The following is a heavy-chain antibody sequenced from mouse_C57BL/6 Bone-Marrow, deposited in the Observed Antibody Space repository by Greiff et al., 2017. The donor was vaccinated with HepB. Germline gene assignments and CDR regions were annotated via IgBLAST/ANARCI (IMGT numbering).Heavy chain of an antibody. D-gene: IGHD1-1*01. J-gene: IGHJ4*01. CDR2: IRNKANGYTT. V-gene: IGHV7-3*01. CDR1: GFTFTDYY. CDR3: ARYPNKFITTVVATDYAMDY. Sequence: EVKLVESGGGLVQPGGSLSLSCAASGFTFTDYYMSWVRQPPGKALEWLGFIRNKANGYTTEYSASVKGRFTISRDNSQSILYLQMNALRAEDSATYYCARYPNKFITTVVATDYAMDYWGQGTSVTVSS.